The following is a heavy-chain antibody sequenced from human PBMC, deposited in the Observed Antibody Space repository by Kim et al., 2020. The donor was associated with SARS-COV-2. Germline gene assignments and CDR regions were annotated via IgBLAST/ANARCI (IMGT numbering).Heavy chain of an antibody. Sequence: GESLKISCKGSGYSFTSYWIGWVRQMPGKGLEWMGIIYPGDSDTRYSPSFQGQVTISADKSISTAYLQWSSLKASDTAMYYCARHRATFITRDGMDVWGQGTTVTVSS. J-gene: IGHJ6*02. CDR1: GYSFTSYW. D-gene: IGHD3-22*01. CDR3: ARHRATFITRDGMDV. V-gene: IGHV5-51*01. CDR2: IYPGDSDT.